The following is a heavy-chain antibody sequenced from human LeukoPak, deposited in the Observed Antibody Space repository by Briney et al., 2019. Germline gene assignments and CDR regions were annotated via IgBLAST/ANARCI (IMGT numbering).Heavy chain of an antibody. V-gene: IGHV4-59*11. J-gene: IGHJ5*02. Sequence: SETLSLTCTVSGASITSQFWSWGRQPLGKRPEYRVYMSYSVNTNYNPSLKSRITISLYTSKNRFSLQLSSLTAADTDVYYCERFSSGSRWFDAWGQGTLVTVSS. CDR1: GASITSQF. CDR2: MSYSVNT. CDR3: ERFSSGSRWFDA. D-gene: IGHD6-6*01.